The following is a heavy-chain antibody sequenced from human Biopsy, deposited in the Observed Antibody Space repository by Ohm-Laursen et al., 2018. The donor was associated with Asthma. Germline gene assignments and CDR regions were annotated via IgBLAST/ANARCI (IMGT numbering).Heavy chain of an antibody. V-gene: IGHV1-3*01. CDR2: INAGNGNT. CDR1: GYTFIHYA. CDR3: ARTYYDFLTGQVKDVFGV. D-gene: IGHD3-9*01. J-gene: IGHJ3*01. Sequence: SVKVSCKASGYTFIHYAIHWVRQAPGQRLEWMGWINAGNGNTKYSQKFQGRVTITRDTSASTAYMELRSLRSGDTATYYCARTYYDFLTGQVKDVFGVWGQGTMVTVSS.